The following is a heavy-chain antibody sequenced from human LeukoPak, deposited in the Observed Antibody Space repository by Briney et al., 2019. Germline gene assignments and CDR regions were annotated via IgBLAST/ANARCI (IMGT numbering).Heavy chain of an antibody. Sequence: SETLSLTCTVSGDSIGSYYWSWIRQPAGKVLEWIGHIYPSGTTKYNPSLKSRVTMSVDTAKNQFSLKLRSVTAADTAVYYCARGDFCSSSSCYLRPMDVWGKGTTVTVSS. D-gene: IGHD2-2*01. V-gene: IGHV4-4*07. CDR2: IYPSGTT. CDR1: GDSIGSYY. J-gene: IGHJ6*03. CDR3: ARGDFCSSSSCYLRPMDV.